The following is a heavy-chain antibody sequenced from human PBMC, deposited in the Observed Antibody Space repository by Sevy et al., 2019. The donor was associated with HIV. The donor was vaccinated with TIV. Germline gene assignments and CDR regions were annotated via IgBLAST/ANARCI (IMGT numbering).Heavy chain of an antibody. Sequence: GGSLRLSCAASGFTFSSAWMNWVRQAPGKGLEWVAAISFDGASRNYADSVRGRFTISRDDSKNTVYLHMRGLRSEDTAVYFCAKDHAVTTEWVVFDSWGQGTLVTVSS. CDR3: AKDHAVTTEWVVFDS. CDR1: GFTFSSAW. J-gene: IGHJ4*02. D-gene: IGHD4-17*01. CDR2: ISFDGASR. V-gene: IGHV3-30*18.